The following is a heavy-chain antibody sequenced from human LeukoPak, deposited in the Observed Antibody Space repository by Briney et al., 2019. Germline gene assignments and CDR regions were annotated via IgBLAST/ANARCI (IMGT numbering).Heavy chain of an antibody. J-gene: IGHJ4*02. CDR1: GFTFSNYW. Sequence: HPGGSLRLSCAASGFTFSNYWMPWVRQALGKGLVWVSRISTDGSNTNYADSVKGRFTISRDNAKNTLYLQMNSLRAEDTALYYCVREYSSSSGRCFVYWGQGTLVTVSS. CDR2: ISTDGSNT. CDR3: VREYSSSSGRCFVY. V-gene: IGHV3-74*01. D-gene: IGHD6-6*01.